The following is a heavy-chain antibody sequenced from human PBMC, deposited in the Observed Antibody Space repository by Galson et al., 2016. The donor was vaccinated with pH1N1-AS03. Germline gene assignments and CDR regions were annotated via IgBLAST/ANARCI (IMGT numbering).Heavy chain of an antibody. V-gene: IGHV6-1*01. D-gene: IGHD1-1*01. CDR1: GDSVSSNIDA. Sequence: CAISGDSVSSNIDAWNRIRQSPSGGLERLGRTYWRSKWYNDYAVSVKSRITINPDTSKNQFSLQLNSVTPEDTAVYYCARGRYSAFDIWGQGTMVTVSS. CDR3: ARGRYSAFDI. J-gene: IGHJ3*02. CDR2: TYWRSKWYN.